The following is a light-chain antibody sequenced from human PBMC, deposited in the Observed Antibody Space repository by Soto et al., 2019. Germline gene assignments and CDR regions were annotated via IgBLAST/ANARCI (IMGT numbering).Light chain of an antibody. V-gene: IGLV2-23*01. CDR3: YSYTGSSSVV. J-gene: IGLJ2*01. Sequence: QSALTQPASVSGSPGQSITISCTGTSSDVGSYTLVSWYRHHPGKAPKLLIYEGSKRPSGVSNRFSGSKSGNTASLTISGIQAEDEADYYCYSYTGSSSVVFGGGTKLTVL. CDR2: EGS. CDR1: SSDVGSYTL.